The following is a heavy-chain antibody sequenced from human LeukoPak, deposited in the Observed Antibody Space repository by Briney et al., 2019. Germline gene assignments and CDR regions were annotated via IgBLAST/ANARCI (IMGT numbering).Heavy chain of an antibody. V-gene: IGHV3-21*06. CDR2: VSSTSSYI. CDR3: VRDLWNEVKIFDY. J-gene: IGHJ4*02. D-gene: IGHD3-3*01. CDR1: GFTFSSHS. Sequence: GGSLRLSCATSGFTFSSHSMNWVRQAPGQGLEWVSAVSSTSSYIYYAGSVKGRFTISRDNAKNSLYLQMSSLRAEDTAVYYCVRDLWNEVKIFDYWGQGTLVTVSS.